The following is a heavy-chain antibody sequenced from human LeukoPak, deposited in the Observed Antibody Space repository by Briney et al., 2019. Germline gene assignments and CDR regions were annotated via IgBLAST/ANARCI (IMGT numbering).Heavy chain of an antibody. V-gene: IGHV4-39*01. D-gene: IGHD2-2*01. CDR1: GGSISSSSYY. CDR2: ISYSGSP. CDR3: ASSDIIVVPAAHYDY. J-gene: IGHJ4*02. Sequence: SETLSLTCTVSGGSISSSSYYWGWIRQPPGKGLEWIGNISYSGSPYYTPSLKSRVTISVDTSKNQFSLKLSSVTAADTAVYYCASSDIIVVPAAHYDYWGQGTLVTASS.